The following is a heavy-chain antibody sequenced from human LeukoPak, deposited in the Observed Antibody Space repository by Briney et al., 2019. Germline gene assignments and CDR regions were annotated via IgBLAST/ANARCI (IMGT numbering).Heavy chain of an antibody. Sequence: GGSLRLSCAASGFTFSSYSMNWVRQAPGKGLEWVSSISSSSSYIYYADSVKGRFTISRDNAKNSLYLQMNSLRAEDTAVYYCARSQHYYDSSGYYLVNWGQGTLVTVSS. D-gene: IGHD3-22*01. CDR1: GFTFSSYS. J-gene: IGHJ4*02. CDR2: ISSSSSYI. CDR3: ARSQHYYDSSGYYLVN. V-gene: IGHV3-21*01.